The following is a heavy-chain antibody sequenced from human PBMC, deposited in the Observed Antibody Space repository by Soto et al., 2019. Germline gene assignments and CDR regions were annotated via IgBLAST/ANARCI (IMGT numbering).Heavy chain of an antibody. J-gene: IGHJ4*02. CDR2: IGTAGDT. V-gene: IGHV3-13*01. CDR3: ARALTGVAPYLFDY. Sequence: GGSLRLSCAASGFTFSSYDMHWVRQATGKGLEWVSAIGTAGDTYYPGSVKGRFTISRENAKNSLYLQMNSLRAEDTAVYYCARALTGVAPYLFDYWGQGTLVTVSS. D-gene: IGHD3-3*01. CDR1: GFTFSSYD.